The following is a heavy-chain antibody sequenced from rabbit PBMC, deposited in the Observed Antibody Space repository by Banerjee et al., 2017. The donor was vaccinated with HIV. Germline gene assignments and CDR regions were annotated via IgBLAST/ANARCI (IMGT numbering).Heavy chain of an antibody. Sequence: QQQLEESGGGLVQPEGSLTLTCKASGSDISSNAMCWVRQAPGKGLELIACIYSSNGDKWYASWVNGRFTISRSTSLNTVDLKMTSLTVADTATYFCARDLAGVTGWNFGLWGPGTLVTVS. CDR1: GSDISSNA. D-gene: IGHD4-1*01. V-gene: IGHV1S47*01. J-gene: IGHJ6*01. CDR2: IYSSNGDK. CDR3: ARDLAGVTGWNFGL.